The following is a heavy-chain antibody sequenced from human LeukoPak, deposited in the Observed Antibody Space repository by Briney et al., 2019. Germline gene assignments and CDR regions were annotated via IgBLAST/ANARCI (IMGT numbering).Heavy chain of an antibody. Sequence: PSETLSLTCTVSGDSISSANYYWGWVRQPPGKGLEWIGSIYFSGSTYYNPSLKSRVTISVETSKVQFSLKLSSVTAADTAVYYCARDSCSSTSCRKKFDNWGQGTPVTVSS. CDR2: IYFSGST. D-gene: IGHD2-2*01. CDR1: GDSISSANYY. CDR3: ARDSCSSTSCRKKFDN. V-gene: IGHV4-39*07. J-gene: IGHJ4*02.